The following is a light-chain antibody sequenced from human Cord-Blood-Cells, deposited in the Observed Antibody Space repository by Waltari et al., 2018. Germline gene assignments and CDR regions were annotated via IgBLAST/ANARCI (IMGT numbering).Light chain of an antibody. J-gene: IGLJ2*01. V-gene: IGLV2-23*03. CDR3: CSNAGSSTFVV. CDR1: SRDVGSYNL. Sequence: QSALTQPASVSGSPGQSITISCTGTSRDVGSYNLVSWYQQHPGKAPKLMIYEGSKRPSGVSNRFSGSKSGNTASLTISGLQAEDEADYYCCSNAGSSTFVVFGGGTKLTVL. CDR2: EGS.